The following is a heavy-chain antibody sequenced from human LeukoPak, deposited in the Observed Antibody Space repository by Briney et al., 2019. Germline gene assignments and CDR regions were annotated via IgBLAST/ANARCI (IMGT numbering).Heavy chain of an antibody. CDR1: GFTFSSYS. D-gene: IGHD2-21*01. J-gene: IGHJ4*02. CDR2: ISSSSSTI. Sequence: PGGSLRLSCAASGFTFSSYSMNWVRQAPGKGLEWVSYISSSSSTIYYADSVKGRFTISRDNAKNSLYLQMNSLRAEDTAVYYCARGDSHCAGDCYENDYWGQGTLVTVSS. CDR3: ARGDSHCAGDCYENDY. V-gene: IGHV3-48*01.